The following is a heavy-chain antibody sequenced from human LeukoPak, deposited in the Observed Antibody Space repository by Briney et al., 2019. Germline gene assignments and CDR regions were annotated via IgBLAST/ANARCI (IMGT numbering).Heavy chain of an antibody. Sequence: PSETLSLTCTVSGGSVSSGSYYRSWIRQPPGKGLEWIGYIYYSGSTNYNPSLKSRVTLSVDTSKNQFSLKLSSVTAADTAVYYCARVDYYSFYFDYWGQGTLVTVSS. J-gene: IGHJ4*02. CDR1: GGSVSSGSYY. V-gene: IGHV4-61*01. CDR2: IYYSGST. CDR3: ARVDYYSFYFDY. D-gene: IGHD3-22*01.